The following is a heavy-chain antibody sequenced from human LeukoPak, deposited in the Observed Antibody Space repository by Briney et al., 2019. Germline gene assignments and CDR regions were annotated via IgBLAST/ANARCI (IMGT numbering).Heavy chain of an antibody. V-gene: IGHV1-69*04. D-gene: IGHD6-19*01. Sequence: ASVKVSCKASGGTFSSCAISWVRQAPGQGLEWMGRIIPILGIANYAQKFQGRVTITADKSTSTAYMELSSLRSDDTAVYYCAAGFNSGWAIVWGQGTLVTVSS. CDR3: AAGFNSGWAIV. J-gene: IGHJ4*02. CDR2: IIPILGIA. CDR1: GGTFSSCA.